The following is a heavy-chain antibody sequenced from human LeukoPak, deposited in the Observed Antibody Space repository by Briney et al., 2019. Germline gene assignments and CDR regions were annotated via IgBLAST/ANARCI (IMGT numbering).Heavy chain of an antibody. CDR2: IRSKANSYAT. V-gene: IGHV3-73*01. CDR3: TRPSSGWD. J-gene: IGHJ4*02. D-gene: IGHD6-19*01. CDR1: GFTFSGSA. Sequence: PGGSLRLSCAASGFTFSGSAMHWVRQASGKGLEWVGRIRSKANSYATAYAESVKGRFTISRDDSKNTAYLQTNSLKTEDTAVYYCTRPSSGWDWGQGTLVTVSS.